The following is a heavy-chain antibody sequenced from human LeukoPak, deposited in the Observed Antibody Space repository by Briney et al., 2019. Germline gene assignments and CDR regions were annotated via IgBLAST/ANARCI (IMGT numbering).Heavy chain of an antibody. Sequence: PGGSLRLSCAASGFTFSAYWMHWVRQVPGKGPVWVSFIKSDERTTNYADSVKGRFTISRDNARNTVDLQMNNLRADDTAVYYCATGAKCGYEYWGQGTLVTVSS. CDR2: IKSDERTT. J-gene: IGHJ4*02. D-gene: IGHD5-12*01. V-gene: IGHV3-74*01. CDR3: ATGAKCGYEY. CDR1: GFTFSAYW.